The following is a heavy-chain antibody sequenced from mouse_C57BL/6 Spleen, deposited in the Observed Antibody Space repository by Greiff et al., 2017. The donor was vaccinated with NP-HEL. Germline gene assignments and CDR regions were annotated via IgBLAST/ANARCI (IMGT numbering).Heavy chain of an antibody. CDR1: GFSLTSYG. CDR2: IWRGGST. D-gene: IGHD4-1*01. Sequence: QVQLKQSGPGLVQPSQSLSITCTVSGFSLTSYGVHWVRQSPGKGLEWLGVIWRGGSTAYNAAVMSRLSITKDNSKSQVFFKINSLQADDTAIYYCAISNWDYFDHWGQGTTLTVSS. J-gene: IGHJ2*01. V-gene: IGHV2-5*01. CDR3: AISNWDYFDH.